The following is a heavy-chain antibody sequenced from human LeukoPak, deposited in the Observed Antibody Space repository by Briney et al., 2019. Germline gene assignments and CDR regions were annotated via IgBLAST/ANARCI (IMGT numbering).Heavy chain of an antibody. Sequence: GGSLRLSCAASGFTFSSYSMNWVRQAPGKGLEWVANIKQDGSEKYYVDSVKGRFTISRDDAKNSLYLQMNSLRAEDTAVYYCARDWVVVPAAKFYYYGMDVWGQGTTVTVSS. CDR1: GFTFSSYS. J-gene: IGHJ6*02. CDR2: IKQDGSEK. CDR3: ARDWVVVPAAKFYYYGMDV. D-gene: IGHD2-2*01. V-gene: IGHV3-7*03.